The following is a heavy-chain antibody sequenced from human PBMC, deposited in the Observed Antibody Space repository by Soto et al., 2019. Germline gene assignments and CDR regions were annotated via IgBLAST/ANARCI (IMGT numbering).Heavy chain of an antibody. V-gene: IGHV3-9*01. CDR1: GFSFDDYC. Sequence: GGSLRLSCAASGFSFDDYCMHWVRQVPGKGLEWVSGISYYSGSIGYADSVKGRFTISRDNAKNSLYLQMNSLRAEDTALYYCAKSMGGTANGMDVWGQGTTVTVS. J-gene: IGHJ6*02. D-gene: IGHD2-15*01. CDR3: AKSMGGTANGMDV. CDR2: ISYYSGSI.